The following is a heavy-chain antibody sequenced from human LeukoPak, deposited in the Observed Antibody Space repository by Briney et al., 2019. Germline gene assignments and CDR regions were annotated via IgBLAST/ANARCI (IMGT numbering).Heavy chain of an antibody. CDR2: IDPSDSYT. Sequence: PGESLKISCKGSRYSFTTYWISWVRQMPGKGLEWMGRIDPSDSYTNYSPSFQGHVTVSADKSITTAYLQWNSLKASDTAMYYCARQDRGFTDYWGQGTLVTVSS. V-gene: IGHV5-10-1*01. D-gene: IGHD3-10*01. J-gene: IGHJ4*02. CDR1: RYSFTTYW. CDR3: ARQDRGFTDY.